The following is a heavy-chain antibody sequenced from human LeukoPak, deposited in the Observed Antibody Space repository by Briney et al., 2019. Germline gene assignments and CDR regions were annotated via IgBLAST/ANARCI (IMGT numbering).Heavy chain of an antibody. Sequence: SETLSLTCAVYGGSFSGYYWSWIRQPPGKGLEWIGEINHSGSTNYNPSLKSRVTISVDTSKNQFSLKLSSVTAADTPVSYCASLFYYGSGSYYQGWFDPWGQGTLVTVSS. D-gene: IGHD3-10*01. V-gene: IGHV4-34*01. J-gene: IGHJ5*02. CDR1: GGSFSGYY. CDR3: ASLFYYGSGSYYQGWFDP. CDR2: INHSGST.